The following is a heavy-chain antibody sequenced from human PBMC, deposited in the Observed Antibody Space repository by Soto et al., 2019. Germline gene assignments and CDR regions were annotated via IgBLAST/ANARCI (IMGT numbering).Heavy chain of an antibody. CDR1: GYTFTNYA. CDR2: INAGDGNT. Sequence: QVQLVQSGAEVKKPGASVKVSCKTSGYTFTNYAIHWVRQAPGQRLEWMGWINAGDGNTKYSQKFQGRVTITRDTAASTAYMELSSLRSEDAAVYYCARSGSCTSTSCYGGSDIWGQGTMVTVSS. J-gene: IGHJ3*02. V-gene: IGHV1-3*01. D-gene: IGHD2-2*01. CDR3: ARSGSCTSTSCYGGSDI.